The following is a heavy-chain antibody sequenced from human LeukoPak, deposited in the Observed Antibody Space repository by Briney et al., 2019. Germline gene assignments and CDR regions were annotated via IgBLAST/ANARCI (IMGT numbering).Heavy chain of an antibody. CDR1: GFTFSSYA. V-gene: IGHV3-23*01. D-gene: IGHD2-2*02. Sequence: VGSLRLSCAASGFTFSSYAMSWVRQAAGKGLEWVSAISGSGGSTYYADSVKGRFTISRDNSKNTLYLQMNSLRAEDTAVYYCARSRTIPLDYWGQGTLVTVSS. CDR3: ARSRTIPLDY. J-gene: IGHJ4*02. CDR2: ISGSGGST.